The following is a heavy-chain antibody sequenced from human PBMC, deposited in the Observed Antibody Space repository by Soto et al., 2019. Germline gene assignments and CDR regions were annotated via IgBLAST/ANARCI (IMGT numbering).Heavy chain of an antibody. Sequence: GASVKVSCKASGYTFTSYGISRVRQAPGQGLEWMGWISAYNGNTNYAQKLQGRVTMTTDTSTSTAYMELRSLRSDDTAVYYCVIAARRGHFDYWGQGTLVTVSS. D-gene: IGHD6-6*01. CDR1: GYTFTSYG. J-gene: IGHJ4*02. CDR3: VIAARRGHFDY. CDR2: ISAYNGNT. V-gene: IGHV1-18*01.